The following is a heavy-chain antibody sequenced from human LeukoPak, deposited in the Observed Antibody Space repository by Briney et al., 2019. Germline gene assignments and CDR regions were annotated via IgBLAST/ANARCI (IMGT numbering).Heavy chain of an antibody. J-gene: IGHJ4*02. CDR2: MFHSGST. CDR3: AREAARPSFAY. D-gene: IGHD6-6*01. V-gene: IGHV4-38-2*02. Sequence: SETLSLTCTVSGDSIRRGFYWGWIRQPPGKGLEWIGSMFHSGSTYLNPSLRSRISISVDTSKNQFYLTLSSVSAADTAMYYCAREAARPSFAYWGQGSLVTV. CDR1: GDSIRRGFY.